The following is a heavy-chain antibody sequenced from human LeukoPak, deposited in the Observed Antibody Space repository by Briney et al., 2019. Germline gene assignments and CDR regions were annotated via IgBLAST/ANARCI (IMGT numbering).Heavy chain of an antibody. D-gene: IGHD1-26*01. J-gene: IGHJ4*02. Sequence: PGGSLRLSCAASGFTFSTYVMHWVRQAPGKGLEYVSGISSNGVSTYYANSVKGRFTISRDNSKNTLYLQMGSLRVEDMAGYYFARVVGYSGSFCFDYWGQGTLVTVSS. CDR3: ARVVGYSGSFCFDY. CDR1: GFTFSTYV. CDR2: ISSNGVST. V-gene: IGHV3-64*01.